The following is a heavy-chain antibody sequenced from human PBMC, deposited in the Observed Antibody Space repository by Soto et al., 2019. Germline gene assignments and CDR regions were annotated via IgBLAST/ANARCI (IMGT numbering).Heavy chain of an antibody. CDR1: GGTFSSYA. V-gene: IGHV1-69*13. J-gene: IGHJ6*02. CDR2: IIPIFGTA. CDR3: AREVLTGTTSYYGMDV. D-gene: IGHD1-7*01. Sequence: RASVKVSCKASGGTFSSYAISWVRQAPGQGLEWMGGIIPIFGTANYAQKFQGRVTITADESTSTAYMELSSLRSEDTAVYYCAREVLTGTTSYYGMDVWGQGTTVTVSS.